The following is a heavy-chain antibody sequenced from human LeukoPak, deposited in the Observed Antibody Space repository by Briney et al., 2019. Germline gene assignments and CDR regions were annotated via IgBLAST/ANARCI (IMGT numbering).Heavy chain of an antibody. V-gene: IGHV1-24*01. CDR1: GYTLTELS. J-gene: IGHJ6*03. CDR3: ATYNWNTFDYYYMDV. D-gene: IGHD1-1*01. Sequence: ASVKVSCKVSGYTLTELSMHWVRQAPGKGLEWMGGFDPEDGETIYAQKIQGRGTMTEDTSTDTAYMELSNLRSEDTAVYYCATYNWNTFDYYYMDVWGKGTTVTVSS. CDR2: FDPEDGET.